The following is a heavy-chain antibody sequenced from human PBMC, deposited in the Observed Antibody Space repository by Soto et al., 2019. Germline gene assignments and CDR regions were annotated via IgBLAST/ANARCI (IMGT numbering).Heavy chain of an antibody. CDR3: ATANWSHHYFDP. D-gene: IGHD1-1*01. J-gene: IGHJ5*02. V-gene: IGHV4-34*01. CDR1: GWSFSGYY. CDR2: INHSGSP. Sequence: SETLSLTCAVYGWSFSGYYWSWLRQPPGKGLEWIGEINHSGSPNYNPSLKSRVTISVDTSKNQFSLKMTSVTAADTAVYYCATANWSHHYFDPWGQGTLVTVSS.